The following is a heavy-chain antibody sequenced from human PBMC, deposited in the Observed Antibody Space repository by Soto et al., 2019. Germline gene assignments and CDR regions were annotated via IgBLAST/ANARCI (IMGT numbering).Heavy chain of an antibody. CDR2: INPNSGGT. Sequence: ASVKVSCKASGYTFTGYYMHWVRQAPGRGLEWMGWINPNSGGTNYAQEFQGWVTMTRDTSISTAYMELSRLRSDDAAVYYCARDPGIAAAGPPLNWFDPWGQGTLVTVSS. V-gene: IGHV1-2*04. CDR1: GYTFTGYY. D-gene: IGHD6-13*01. J-gene: IGHJ5*02. CDR3: ARDPGIAAAGPPLNWFDP.